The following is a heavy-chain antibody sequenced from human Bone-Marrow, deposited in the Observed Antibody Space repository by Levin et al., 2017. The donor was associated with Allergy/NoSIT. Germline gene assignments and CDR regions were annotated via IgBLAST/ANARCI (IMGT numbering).Heavy chain of an antibody. J-gene: IGHJ4*02. D-gene: IGHD5-24*01. V-gene: IGHV4-31*03. CDR2: IYYSGST. Sequence: SETLSLTCTVSGGSISSGGYHWSWIRQHAGKGLEWIGYIYYSGSTYYNPSLKSRAMISLDTSKNQFSLKVTSAAAADAAVYYCAREDGSTFDSWGQGTLVTVSS. CDR1: GGSISSGGYH. CDR3: AREDGSTFDS.